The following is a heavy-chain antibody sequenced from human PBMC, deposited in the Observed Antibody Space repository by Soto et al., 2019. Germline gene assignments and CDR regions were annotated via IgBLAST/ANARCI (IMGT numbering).Heavy chain of an antibody. CDR3: ARYSYNISPFDY. Sequence: PGGSLRLSCAASGFTFSSYGMHWVRQAPGKGLVWVSRINSDGSSTSYADSVRGRFTISRDNAKNTLYLQMNSLRAEDTAVYYCARYSYNISPFDYWGQGTLVTVSS. CDR2: INSDGSST. J-gene: IGHJ4*02. D-gene: IGHD3-16*02. CDR1: GFTFSSYG. V-gene: IGHV3-74*01.